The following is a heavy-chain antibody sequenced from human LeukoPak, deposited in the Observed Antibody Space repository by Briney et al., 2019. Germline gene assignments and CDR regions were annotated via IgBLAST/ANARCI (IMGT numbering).Heavy chain of an antibody. J-gene: IGHJ5*02. Sequence: SETLSLTCTVSGGSITSYHWTWIRQTPGKGLEWIGFIYYNGSTNYNPSLKSRVTISVDTSKNQFSLKLCSVTTADTAVYYCARAPLPLPFKGNFFDPWGQGTLVTVSS. CDR3: ARAPLPLPFKGNFFDP. CDR1: GGSITSYH. V-gene: IGHV4-59*01. CDR2: IYYNGST.